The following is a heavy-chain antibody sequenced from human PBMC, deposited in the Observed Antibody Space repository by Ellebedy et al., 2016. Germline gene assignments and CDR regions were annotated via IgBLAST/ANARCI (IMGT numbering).Heavy chain of an antibody. D-gene: IGHD2-8*02. CDR1: RFTVSSYS. CDR2: ISGGGSTM. V-gene: IGHV3-48*02. Sequence: GESLKISCAASRFTVSSYSMSWIRQAPGKGLEWVSYISGGGSTMYYVDSVKGRFTISRDNAKKSVFLQMNSLRDEDTAIYYCAREAGGYHFDNWGQGTLVTVSS. CDR3: AREAGGYHFDN. J-gene: IGHJ4*02.